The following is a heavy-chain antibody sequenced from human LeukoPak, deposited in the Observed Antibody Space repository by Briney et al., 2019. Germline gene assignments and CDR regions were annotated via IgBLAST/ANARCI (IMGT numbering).Heavy chain of an antibody. CDR3: ASSTYYYDSSGYYYNY. J-gene: IGHJ4*02. CDR2: IKQDGSEK. Sequence: GGSLRLSCAASGFTLSSYWMSWVRQAPGKGLEWVANIKQDGSEKYYVDSVKGRFTISRDNAKNSLYLQMNSPRAEDTAVYYCASSTYYYDSSGYYYNYWGQGTLVTVSS. V-gene: IGHV3-7*01. D-gene: IGHD3-22*01. CDR1: GFTLSSYW.